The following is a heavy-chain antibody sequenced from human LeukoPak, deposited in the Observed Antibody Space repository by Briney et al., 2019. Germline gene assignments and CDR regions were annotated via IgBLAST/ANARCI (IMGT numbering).Heavy chain of an antibody. V-gene: IGHV3-33*01. D-gene: IGHD2-2*01. CDR2: IWYDGSNK. CDR3: ARSNIVVVPALDY. CDR1: GFTFSSYG. J-gene: IGHJ4*02. Sequence: PGGSLRLSCAASGFTFSSYGMHWVRQAPGKGLEWVAVIWYDGSNKYYADSVKGRFTISRDNSKNTLYLQMNSLRAEDTAVYYCARSNIVVVPALDYWGQGTLVTVSS.